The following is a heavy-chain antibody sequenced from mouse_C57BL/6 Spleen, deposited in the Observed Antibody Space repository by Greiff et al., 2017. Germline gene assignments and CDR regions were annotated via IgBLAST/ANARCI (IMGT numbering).Heavy chain of an antibody. D-gene: IGHD2-4*01. V-gene: IGHV1-20*01. Sequence: EVQLQESGPELVKPGDSVKISCKASGYSFTGYFMNWVMQSHGKSLEWIGRINPYNGDTFYNQKFKGKATLTVDKSSSTAHMELRSLTSGDSAVYYCARSRSDYDRGYYAMDYWGQGTSVTVSS. J-gene: IGHJ4*01. CDR1: GYSFTGYF. CDR2: INPYNGDT. CDR3: ARSRSDYDRGYYAMDY.